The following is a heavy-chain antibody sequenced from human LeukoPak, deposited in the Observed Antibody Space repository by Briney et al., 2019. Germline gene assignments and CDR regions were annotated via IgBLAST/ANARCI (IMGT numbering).Heavy chain of an antibody. CDR3: AKDTVYTGSLPLNWFDP. Sequence: GGSLRLSCAASGFSFSSYAMSWVRQAPGKGLEWVSAISGSGGSTYYADSVKGRFTISRDNSKNTLYLQMNSLRAEDTAVYYCAKDTVYTGSLPLNWFDPWGQGTLVTVSS. J-gene: IGHJ5*02. CDR2: ISGSGGST. V-gene: IGHV3-23*01. CDR1: GFSFSSYA. D-gene: IGHD1-26*01.